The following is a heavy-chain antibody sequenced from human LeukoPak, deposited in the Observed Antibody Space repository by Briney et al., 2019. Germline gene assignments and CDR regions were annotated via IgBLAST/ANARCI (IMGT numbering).Heavy chain of an antibody. D-gene: IGHD6-6*01. J-gene: IGHJ4*02. V-gene: IGHV4-34*01. Sequence: SETLSLICAVYGGSFSVYHWSWIRQPPGKGLEWIGEIKHSGSTNYTPSLKSRVTKSVDTSKNQFSLKLSSVTAADTAVYYCASLYSSSGGYWGQGTLVTVSS. CDR2: IKHSGST. CDR3: ASLYSSSGGY. CDR1: GGSFSVYH.